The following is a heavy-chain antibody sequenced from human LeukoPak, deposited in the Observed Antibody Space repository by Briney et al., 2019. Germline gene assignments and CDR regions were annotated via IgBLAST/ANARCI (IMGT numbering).Heavy chain of an antibody. CDR1: GYTFTSYG. D-gene: IGHD1-26*01. CDR3: ARDRWWELPYPTFDY. J-gene: IGHJ4*02. V-gene: IGHV1-18*04. Sequence: GASVKVSCKASGYTFTSYGISWVRQAPGQGLEWMGWISVYSGNTKYAQNLQGRVTMTTDTSTSTAYMELRSLRSDDTAVYYCARDRWWELPYPTFDYWGQGTLVTVSS. CDR2: ISVYSGNT.